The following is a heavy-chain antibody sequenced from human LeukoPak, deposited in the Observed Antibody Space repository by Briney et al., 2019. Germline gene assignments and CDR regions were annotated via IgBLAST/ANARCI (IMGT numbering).Heavy chain of an antibody. V-gene: IGHV3-73*01. D-gene: IGHD1-26*01. CDR2: IRSKANSYAT. J-gene: IGHJ4*02. Sequence: PGGSLRLSCAASGFTFSGSAMHLVRQASGKGLEWVGRIRSKANSYATAYAASVKGRFTISRDDSKNTAYLQMNSLKTEDTAVYYCTRHVIVGAISWGQGTLVTVSS. CDR3: TRHVIVGAIS. CDR1: GFTFSGSA.